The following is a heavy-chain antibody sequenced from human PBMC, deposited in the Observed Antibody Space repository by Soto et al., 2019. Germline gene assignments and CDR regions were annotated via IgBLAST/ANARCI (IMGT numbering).Heavy chain of an antibody. D-gene: IGHD3-3*01. V-gene: IGHV1-69*02. CDR3: ASWRNTAARASTIDFWTRGNWFDH. CDR1: GGTFISYT. Sequence: QVQLVQSGAEVKKPGSSVKVSCKASGGTFISYTISWLRQAPVQGLEWMGRIIPILGRANYAQKCQARVTITADKSTSRAYVELSSLRSEDTGVYFCASWRNTAARASTIDFWTRGNWFDHWGQGTLVTVS. CDR2: IIPILGRA. J-gene: IGHJ5*02.